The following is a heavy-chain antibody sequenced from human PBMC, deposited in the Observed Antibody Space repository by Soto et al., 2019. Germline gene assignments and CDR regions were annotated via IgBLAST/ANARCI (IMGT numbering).Heavy chain of an antibody. Sequence: EVQLLESGGGLVQPGGSLRLSSAASGFTFSSYAMNWVRQAPRKGLEWVSVISGSGGSTYYADSVKGRFTISRDNSKNTLYLQMNSLRAEDTAVYYCAKRATGTYFDYWGQGTLVTVSS. CDR1: GFTFSSYA. D-gene: IGHD1-1*01. V-gene: IGHV3-23*01. CDR2: ISGSGGST. CDR3: AKRATGTYFDY. J-gene: IGHJ4*02.